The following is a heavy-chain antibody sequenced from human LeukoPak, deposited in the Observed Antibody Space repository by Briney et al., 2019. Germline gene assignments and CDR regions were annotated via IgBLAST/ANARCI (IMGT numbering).Heavy chain of an antibody. CDR2: LNGDGSSI. CDR1: GFTFRNYW. CDR3: ARDRGYSPDV. V-gene: IGHV3-74*01. D-gene: IGHD5-18*01. Sequence: GGSLRLSCAASGFTFRNYWMHWVRRVPGKGLVWVSHLNGDGSSITYADSVKGRFTISRDNAKSTLYLQMNSLRAEDTAVYYCARDRGYSPDVWGQGTTVTVSS. J-gene: IGHJ6*02.